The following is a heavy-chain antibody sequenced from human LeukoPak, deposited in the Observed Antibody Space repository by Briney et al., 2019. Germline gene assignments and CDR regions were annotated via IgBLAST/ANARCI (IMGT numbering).Heavy chain of an antibody. J-gene: IGHJ3*02. Sequence: GGSLRLSCAASGFTFSSYSMNWVRQAPGKGLEWVSSISSSSSYIYYADSVKGRFTISRDNAKNSLYLQMNSLRAEDTAVYYCARDSPDWCSSTSCYPDAFDIWGQGTMVTVSS. V-gene: IGHV3-21*01. CDR3: ARDSPDWCSSTSCYPDAFDI. CDR2: ISSSSSYI. CDR1: GFTFSSYS. D-gene: IGHD2-2*01.